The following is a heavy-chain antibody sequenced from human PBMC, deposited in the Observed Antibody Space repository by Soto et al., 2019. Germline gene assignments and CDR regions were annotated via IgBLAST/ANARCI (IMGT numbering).Heavy chain of an antibody. J-gene: IGHJ6*02. CDR2: IKQDGSEK. V-gene: IGHV3-7*03. CDR1: GFTFSSYW. CDR3: ARDFERSSSWYGLGYYYYYGMDV. Sequence: GGSLRLSCAASGFTFSSYWMSWVRRAPGKGLEWVANIKQDGSEKYYVDSVKGRFTISRDNAKNSLYLQMNSLRAEDTAVYYCARDFERSSSWYGLGYYYYYGMDVWGQGTTVTVSS. D-gene: IGHD6-13*01.